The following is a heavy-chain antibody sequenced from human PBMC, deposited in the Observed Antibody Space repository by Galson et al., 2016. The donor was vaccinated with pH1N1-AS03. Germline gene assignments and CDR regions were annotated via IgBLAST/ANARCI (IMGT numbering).Heavy chain of an antibody. J-gene: IGHJ4*02. CDR2: ISAYNGNT. Sequence: PGQGLEWMGWISAYNGNTNYAQKLQGRVTLTTDTSTSTAYMELRSLRSADTAVYYCARGWPDYGGDSFLGWDHWGQGSLVTVSS. D-gene: IGHD4-23*01. CDR3: ARGWPDYGGDSFLGWDH. V-gene: IGHV1-18*01.